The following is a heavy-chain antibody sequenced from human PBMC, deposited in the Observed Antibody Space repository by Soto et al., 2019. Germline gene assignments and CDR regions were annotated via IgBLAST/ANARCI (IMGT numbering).Heavy chain of an antibody. CDR3: ARGGDLRYFDWLSYFDY. Sequence: SVKVSCKASGGTFSSYTISWVRQAPGQGLEWMGRIIPILGIANYAQKFQGRVTITADKSTSTAYMELSSLRSEDTAVYYCARGGDLRYFDWLSYFDYWGQGTLVTVSS. CDR2: IIPILGIA. D-gene: IGHD3-9*01. CDR1: GGTFSSYT. V-gene: IGHV1-69*02. J-gene: IGHJ4*02.